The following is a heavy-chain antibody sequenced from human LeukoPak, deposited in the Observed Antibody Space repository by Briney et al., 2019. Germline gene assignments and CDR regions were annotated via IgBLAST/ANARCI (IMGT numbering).Heavy chain of an antibody. D-gene: IGHD6-6*01. CDR2: IYSGGST. V-gene: IGHV3-53*04. CDR1: GFTVSSNY. J-gene: IGHJ6*02. CDR3: AREGIAARPDLDYGMDV. Sequence: PGGSLRLSCAASGFTVSSNYMSWVRQAPGKGLEWVSVIYSGGSTYYADSVKGRFTISRHNSKNTLYLQMNSLRAEDTAVYYCAREGIAARPDLDYGMDVWGQGTTVTVSS.